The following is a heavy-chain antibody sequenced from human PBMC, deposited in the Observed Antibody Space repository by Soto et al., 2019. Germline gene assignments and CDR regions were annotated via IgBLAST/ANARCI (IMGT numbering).Heavy chain of an antibody. CDR3: AKGRIVDWFDT. V-gene: IGHV3-23*01. Sequence: EVQLLESGGGLVQPGGSLRLSCVASGLSFSSKAMNWVRQAPGKGLEWVSGISAFDERVDYGDSVKGRFTISRDNSKNTLYLQMNSLRVEDTAVYYCAKGRIVDWFDTWGQGTLVTVSS. D-gene: IGHD3-22*01. CDR2: ISAFDERV. CDR1: GLSFSSKA. J-gene: IGHJ5*02.